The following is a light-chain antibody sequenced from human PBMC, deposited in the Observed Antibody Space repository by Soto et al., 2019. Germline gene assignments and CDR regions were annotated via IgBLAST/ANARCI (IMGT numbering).Light chain of an antibody. Sequence: DVVMTQSPLSLPVTLGQPASISCRSSQSLVFRSGNLYLTWFQQSPGHAPRRLIYKVSDRESGVPDRLSGSGSDTNFTLRIRRVEHEDVGVYFCMQGTHWPFTFGQGTKLEIK. CDR3: MQGTHWPFT. J-gene: IGKJ2*01. CDR1: QSLVFRSGNLY. V-gene: IGKV2-30*01. CDR2: KVS.